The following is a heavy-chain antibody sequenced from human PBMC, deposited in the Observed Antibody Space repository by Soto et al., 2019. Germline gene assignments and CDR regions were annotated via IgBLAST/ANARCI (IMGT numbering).Heavy chain of an antibody. CDR1: GFTFSSYG. Sequence: GESLKISCAASGFTFSSYGMHWVRQAPGKGLEWVAVIWYDGSNKYYADSVKGRFTISRDNSKNTLYLQMNSLRAEDTAVYYCARSETAPQPLYGMDVWGQGTTVTVSS. CDR2: IWYDGSNK. J-gene: IGHJ6*02. CDR3: ARSETAPQPLYGMDV. V-gene: IGHV3-33*01.